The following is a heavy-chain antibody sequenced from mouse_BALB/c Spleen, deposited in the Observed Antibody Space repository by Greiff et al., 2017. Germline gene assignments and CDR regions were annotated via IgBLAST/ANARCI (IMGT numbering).Heavy chain of an antibody. V-gene: IGHV5-17*02. CDR3: ARDYYGSTFDY. D-gene: IGHD1-1*01. CDR2: ISSGSSTI. CDR1: GFTFSSFG. J-gene: IGHJ2*01. Sequence: EVKVEESGGGLVQPGGSRKLSCAASGFTFSSFGMHWVRQAPEKGLEWVAYISSGSSTIYYADTVKGRFTISRDNPKNTLFLQMTSLRSEDTAMYYCARDYYGSTFDYWGQGTTLTVSS.